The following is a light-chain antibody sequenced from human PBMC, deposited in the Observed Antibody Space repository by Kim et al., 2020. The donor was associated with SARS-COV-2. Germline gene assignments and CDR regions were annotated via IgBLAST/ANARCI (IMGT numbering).Light chain of an antibody. CDR1: SSDVGNYNL. V-gene: IGLV2-23*02. Sequence: QSALTQPASVSGSPGQSITISCTGTSSDVGNYNLVSWYQQHPGKAPKLKIYEVTKRLSGVSNRFSGSKSGNTASLTISGLQAEDEADYYCCSYAGSSTSVFGTGTKVTVL. CDR2: EVT. J-gene: IGLJ1*01. CDR3: CSYAGSSTSV.